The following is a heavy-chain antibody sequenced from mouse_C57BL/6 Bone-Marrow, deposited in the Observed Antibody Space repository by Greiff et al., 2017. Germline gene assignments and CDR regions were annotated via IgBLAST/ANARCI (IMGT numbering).Heavy chain of an antibody. CDR2: ISTGSSTT. CDR1: GFTFSDYG. CDR3: ARNFYFEC. V-gene: IGHV5-17*01. Sequence: EVKLVQSGGGLVKPGGSLKLSCAASGFTFSDYGMHWVRQAPEKGLEWVAYISTGSSTTYYAHTVKGRSTISIDNAKTTLFLQMTSLMSEDTAMYYCARNFYFECWGQGTTLTVSS. J-gene: IGHJ2*01.